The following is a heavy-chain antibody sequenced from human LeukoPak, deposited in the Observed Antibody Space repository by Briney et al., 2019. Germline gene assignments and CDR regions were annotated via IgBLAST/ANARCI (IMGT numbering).Heavy chain of an antibody. V-gene: IGHV4-59*11. D-gene: IGHD2-8*02. Sequence: SETLSLTCSVSGGSTSRHYSAWSRPPPGGGLEWSGYIYVFVSTNFNPSPKSRVIVSADTSKRQFSLKMTSVTAAQTPVYYCAGFAIALALFDFWGRGALVTVSS. CDR3: AGFAIALALFDF. CDR1: GGSTSRHY. CDR2: IYVFVST. J-gene: IGHJ4*02.